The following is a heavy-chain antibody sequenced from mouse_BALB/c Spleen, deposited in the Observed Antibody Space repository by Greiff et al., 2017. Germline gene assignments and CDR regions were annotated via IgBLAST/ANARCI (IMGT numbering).Heavy chain of an antibody. V-gene: IGHV5-6-5*01. Sequence: DVQLVESGGGLVKPGGSLKLSCAASGFTFSSYAMSWVRQTPEKRLEWVASISSGGSTYYPDSVKGRFTISRDNARNILYLQMSSLRSEDTAMYYCARGRDDGYYLYYFDYWPRHHSHSLL. CDR1: GFTFSSYA. D-gene: IGHD2-3*01. CDR2: ISSGGST. J-gene: IGHJ2*01. CDR3: ARGRDDGYYLYYFDY.